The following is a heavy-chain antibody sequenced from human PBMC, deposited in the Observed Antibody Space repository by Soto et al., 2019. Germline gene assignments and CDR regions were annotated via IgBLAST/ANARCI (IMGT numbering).Heavy chain of an antibody. J-gene: IGHJ5*02. D-gene: IGHD1-7*01. CDR3: ARGETGTTSGRFDP. CDR2: IGTAGDT. Sequence: PGGSLRLSCAASGFTFSSYDMHWVRQATGKGLEWVSAIGTAGDTYYPGSVKGRCTISRENAKNSLYLQMNSLRAEDTAVYYCARGETGTTSGRFDPWGQGTLVTVSS. V-gene: IGHV3-13*01. CDR1: GFTFSSYD.